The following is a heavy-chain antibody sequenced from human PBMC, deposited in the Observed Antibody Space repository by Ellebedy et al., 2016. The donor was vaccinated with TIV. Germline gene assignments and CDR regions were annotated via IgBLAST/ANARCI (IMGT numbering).Heavy chain of an antibody. D-gene: IGHD1-26*01. Sequence: GGSLRLSCVVSGFTVTSNYMSWVRQAPGKGLEWVSVLHNGDSTRYGGSVKGQFTISRDNAKNTLYLEMNSLWVEDTAVYYCAVNSGGDAYYDYWGHGTLVTVSS. V-gene: IGHV3-53*01. CDR1: GFTVTSNY. J-gene: IGHJ4*01. CDR3: AVNSGGDAYYDY. CDR2: LHNGDST.